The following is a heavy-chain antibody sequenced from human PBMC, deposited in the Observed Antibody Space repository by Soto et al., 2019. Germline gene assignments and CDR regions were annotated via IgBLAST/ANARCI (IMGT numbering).Heavy chain of an antibody. Sequence: SETLSLTCTVSGGSINTGGYYWTWIRHPRGKGLEWIGYIYYIGTTYYNPSLKSRVSLSLDTSKNHFSLRLTSVTAADTAVYYCARDVDFEGFSPYGMDVWGQGSTVTVYS. J-gene: IGHJ6*02. CDR3: ARDVDFEGFSPYGMDV. V-gene: IGHV4-30-4*01. CDR1: GGSINTGGYY. CDR2: IYYIGTT. D-gene: IGHD3-3*01.